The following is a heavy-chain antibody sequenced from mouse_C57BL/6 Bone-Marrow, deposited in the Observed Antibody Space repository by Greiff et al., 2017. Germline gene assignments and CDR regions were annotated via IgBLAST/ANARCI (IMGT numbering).Heavy chain of an antibody. CDR2: IDPENGDT. J-gene: IGHJ3*01. Sequence: SGAELVRPGASVKLSCTASGFNIKDDYMHWVKQRPEQGLEWIGWIDPENGDTEYASKFQGKATITADTSSNTAYLQLSSLTSEDTAVYYCTPYGPDWFAYWGQGTLVTVSA. V-gene: IGHV14-4*01. CDR1: GFNIKDDY. D-gene: IGHD1-1*02. CDR3: TPYGPDWFAY.